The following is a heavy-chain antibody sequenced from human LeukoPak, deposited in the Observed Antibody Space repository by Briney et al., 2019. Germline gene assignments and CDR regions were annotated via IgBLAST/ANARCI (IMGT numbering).Heavy chain of an antibody. CDR1: GFTFDDYA. V-gene: IGHV3-9*01. J-gene: IGHJ4*02. D-gene: IGHD3-22*01. CDR2: ISWNSGSI. Sequence: GRSLRLSCAASGFTFDDYAMHWVRQAPGKGLEWVSGISWNSGSIGYADSVKGRFTISRDNAKNSLYLQMNSLRAEDTALYYCAKALYNGYYFFDYWGQGTLVTVSS. CDR3: AKALYNGYYFFDY.